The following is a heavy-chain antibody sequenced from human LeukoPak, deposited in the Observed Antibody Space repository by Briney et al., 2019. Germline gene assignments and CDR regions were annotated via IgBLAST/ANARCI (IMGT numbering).Heavy chain of an antibody. CDR1: GGSISSGSYY. V-gene: IGHV4-61*02. D-gene: IGHD3-9*01. Sequence: SETLSLTCTVSGGSISSGSYYWSWIRQPAGKGLEWIGRIYTSGSTNYNPSLKSRVTISADTSKNQFSLKLSSVTAADTAVYYCARGLEGKYDILTGYYSDPYFDYWGQGTLVTVSS. CDR2: IYTSGST. J-gene: IGHJ4*02. CDR3: ARGLEGKYDILTGYYSDPYFDY.